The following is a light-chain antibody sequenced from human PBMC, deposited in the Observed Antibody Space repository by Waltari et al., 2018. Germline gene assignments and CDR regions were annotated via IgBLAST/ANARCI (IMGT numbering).Light chain of an antibody. V-gene: IGKV3-20*01. Sequence: IVLTQSPGTLSLSPGERATLSCRASQSVSRSLAWYQQKTGPAPKLLIYGASTRATGIPDRFTGSGSVTDFSLTISSLEPEDFAIYFCQHYVRLPATFGQGTKVEIK. CDR3: QHYVRLPAT. CDR1: QSVSRS. J-gene: IGKJ1*01. CDR2: GAS.